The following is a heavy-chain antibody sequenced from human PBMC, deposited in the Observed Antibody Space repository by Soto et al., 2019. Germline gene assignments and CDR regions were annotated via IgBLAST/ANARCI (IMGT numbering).Heavy chain of an antibody. Sequence: SETLSLTCAVYGGSFSGYYWSWIRQPPGKGLEWIGEINHSGSTNYNPSLKSRVTISVDTSKNQFSLKLSSVTAADTAVYYCARGPDPTTTKRGGLHMDVWGKGTTVTVSS. V-gene: IGHV4-34*01. D-gene: IGHD1-26*01. CDR1: GGSFSGYY. CDR3: ARGPDPTTTKRGGLHMDV. J-gene: IGHJ6*03. CDR2: INHSGST.